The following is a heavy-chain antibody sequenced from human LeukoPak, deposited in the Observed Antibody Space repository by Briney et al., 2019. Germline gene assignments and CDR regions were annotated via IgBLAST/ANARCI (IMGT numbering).Heavy chain of an antibody. D-gene: IGHD2-15*01. V-gene: IGHV4-39*07. Sequence: SETLSLTCTVSGGSISTSNYYWGWIRQPPGKGLEWIGSIHYSGSTNYNPSLKSRVTISVDTSKNQFSLKLSSATAADTAVYYCARGYCSGGSCYSYYYYNYMDVWGKGTTVTVSS. J-gene: IGHJ6*03. CDR3: ARGYCSGGSCYSYYYYNYMDV. CDR1: GGSISTSNYY. CDR2: IHYSGST.